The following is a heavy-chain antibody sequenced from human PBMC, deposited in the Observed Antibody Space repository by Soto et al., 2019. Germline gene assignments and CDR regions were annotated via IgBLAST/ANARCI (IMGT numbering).Heavy chain of an antibody. CDR2: IGTSGAI. J-gene: IGHJ4*02. Sequence: EVQMVESGGGLVQPGGSLRLSCAASAFTLSSYNMNWVRQAPGKGLEWISYIGTSGAIYYADSVRGRFTMSRDSAKNSLYLQMNSLRAEDTAVYSCAREMGAPPARGLDYWGQGNLVTVSS. D-gene: IGHD2-8*01. CDR3: AREMGAPPARGLDY. V-gene: IGHV3-48*01. CDR1: AFTLSSYN.